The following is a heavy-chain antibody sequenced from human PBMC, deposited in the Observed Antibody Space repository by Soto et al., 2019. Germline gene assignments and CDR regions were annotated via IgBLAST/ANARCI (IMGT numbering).Heavy chain of an antibody. D-gene: IGHD1-7*01. Sequence: QVQLVQSGAEVKKPGSSVKVSCKASGGTFSSYAISWVRQAPGQGLEWMGGIIPIFGTANYAQKFQGRVTITADKSTSTAYMELSSLRSEDTAVYYCARGAQLELPLGFLNWFAPWGQGTLVTVSS. CDR2: IIPIFGTA. CDR1: GGTFSSYA. J-gene: IGHJ5*02. V-gene: IGHV1-69*06. CDR3: ARGAQLELPLGFLNWFAP.